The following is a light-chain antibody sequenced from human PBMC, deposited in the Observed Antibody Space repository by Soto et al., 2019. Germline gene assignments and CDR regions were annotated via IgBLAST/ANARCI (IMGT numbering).Light chain of an antibody. CDR2: KAS. Sequence: DIQMTQSPSTLSASVGDRVTITCRASQSISTWLAWYQQKLGKAPKLLIYKASSLQSGVPPRFSGGGSGTEFTLTISSLQPDDFATYYCQQYNTYPTFGQGTKVEIK. CDR3: QQYNTYPT. J-gene: IGKJ1*01. CDR1: QSISTW. V-gene: IGKV1-5*03.